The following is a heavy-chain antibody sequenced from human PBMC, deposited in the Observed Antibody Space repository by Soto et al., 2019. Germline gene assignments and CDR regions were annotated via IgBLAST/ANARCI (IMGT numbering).Heavy chain of an antibody. V-gene: IGHV6-1*01. CDR2: TYYRSKWYN. CDR3: ARGPLSPTGYDFWSGYYSTNYFDY. J-gene: IGHJ4*02. CDR1: GDSVSSNSAA. Sequence: SQTLSLTCAISGDSVSSNSAAWNWIRQSPSRGLEWLGRTYYRSKWYNDYAVSVKSRITINPDTSKNQFSLQLNSVTPEDTAVYYCARGPLSPTGYDFWSGYYSTNYFDYWGQGTLVTV. D-gene: IGHD3-3*01.